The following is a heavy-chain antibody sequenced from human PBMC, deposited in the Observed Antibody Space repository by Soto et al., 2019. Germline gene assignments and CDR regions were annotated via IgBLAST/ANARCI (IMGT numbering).Heavy chain of an antibody. CDR2: ISYDGSNK. CDR1: GFTFSSYA. Sequence: AVGSLRLSCAASGFTFSSYAMHWVRQAPGKGLEWVAVISYDGSNKYYADSVKGRFTISRDNSKNTLYLQMNSLRAEDTAVYYCARSFIVATIDDYYYGMDVWGQGTTVTVSS. CDR3: ARSFIVATIDDYYYGMDV. D-gene: IGHD5-12*01. J-gene: IGHJ6*02. V-gene: IGHV3-30-3*01.